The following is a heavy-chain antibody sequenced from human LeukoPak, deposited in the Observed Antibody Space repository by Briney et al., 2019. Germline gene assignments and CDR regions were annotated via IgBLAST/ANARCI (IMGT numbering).Heavy chain of an antibody. V-gene: IGHV1-46*01. Sequence: ASVKVSCKASGYTFTSYYMHWVRQAPGQGLEWMGIINPSGGSTSYAQKFQGRVTITRNTSISTAYMELSSLRSEDTAVYYCARGNGGTDDAFDIWGQGTMVTVSS. CDR3: ARGNGGTDDAFDI. CDR2: INPSGGST. J-gene: IGHJ3*02. CDR1: GYTFTSYY. D-gene: IGHD4-23*01.